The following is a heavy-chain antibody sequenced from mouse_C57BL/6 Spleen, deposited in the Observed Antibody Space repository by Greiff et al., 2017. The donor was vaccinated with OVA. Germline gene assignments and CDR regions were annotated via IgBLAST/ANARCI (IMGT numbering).Heavy chain of an antibody. CDR2: IDPSDSYT. CDR3: ASERPWFAY. Sequence: QVQLQQPGAELVKPGASVKLSCKASGYTFTSYWMQWVKQRPGQGLEWIGEIDPSDSYTNYNQKFKGKATLTVDTSTSTAYMQLSSLTSEDSAVYYCASERPWFAYWGQGTLVTVSA. J-gene: IGHJ3*01. V-gene: IGHV1-50*01. CDR1: GYTFTSYW.